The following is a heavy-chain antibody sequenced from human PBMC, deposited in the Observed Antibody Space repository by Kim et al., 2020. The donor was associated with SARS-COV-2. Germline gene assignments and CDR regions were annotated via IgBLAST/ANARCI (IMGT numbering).Heavy chain of an antibody. V-gene: IGHV3-64D*09. CDR2: ISSNGGST. CDR1: GFTFSSYA. J-gene: IGHJ6*02. Sequence: GGSLRLSCSASGFTFSSYAMHWIRQAPGKGLEYVSAISSNGGSTYYADPVKGRFTISRDNSKNTLYLQMSSPSAEDTAMYYCVKGAGGIRITIVRGVHKNYGMDVWGQGTTVTVSS. D-gene: IGHD3-10*01. CDR3: VKGAGGIRITIVRGVHKNYGMDV.